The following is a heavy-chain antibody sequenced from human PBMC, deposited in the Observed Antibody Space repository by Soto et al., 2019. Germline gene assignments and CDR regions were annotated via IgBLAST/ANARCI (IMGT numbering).Heavy chain of an antibody. V-gene: IGHV4-39*01. D-gene: IGHD2-15*01. J-gene: IGHJ5*02. Sequence: ETQSLTCTVSGGYISTRYYSWGWLRRPPGKGREWSATIAYSGSSYDIPSLKSRITMSVDTSKNQVSLKLSSVTAADTAVYCCARLRYCSGATCYHLDNWFDPWGQGTLVTVSS. CDR2: IAYSGSS. CDR3: ARLRYCSGATCYHLDNWFDP. CDR1: GGYISTRYYS.